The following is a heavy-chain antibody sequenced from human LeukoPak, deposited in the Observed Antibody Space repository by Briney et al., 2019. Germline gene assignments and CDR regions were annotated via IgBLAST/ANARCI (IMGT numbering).Heavy chain of an antibody. D-gene: IGHD7-27*01. Sequence: PGGSLRLSCAASVFTFSTYWMTWLRQVPAKGLEGVADIKPEGTEKFYLDSVKDRFAIPRHNAENSLYLQMNYLRAEDTAIYYCARDWAHYEYWGQGTLVTVSS. CDR3: ARDWAHYEY. V-gene: IGHV3-7*01. J-gene: IGHJ4*02. CDR1: VFTFSTYW. CDR2: IKPEGTEK.